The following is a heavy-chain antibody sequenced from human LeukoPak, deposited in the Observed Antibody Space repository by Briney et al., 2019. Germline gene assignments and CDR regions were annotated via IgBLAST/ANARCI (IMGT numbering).Heavy chain of an antibody. Sequence: ASVKVSCKASGGTFSSYAISWVRQAPGQGLEWMGGIIPIFGTANYAQKFQGRVTITTDESTSTAYMELSSLRSEDTAVYYCARDHYYDSSGLNAFDIWGQGTMVTVSS. D-gene: IGHD3-22*01. CDR2: IIPIFGTA. CDR3: ARDHYYDSSGLNAFDI. CDR1: GGTFSSYA. J-gene: IGHJ3*02. V-gene: IGHV1-69*05.